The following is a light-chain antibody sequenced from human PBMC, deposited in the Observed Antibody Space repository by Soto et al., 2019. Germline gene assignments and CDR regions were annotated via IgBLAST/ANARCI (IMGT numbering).Light chain of an antibody. CDR3: CSYAGSYTRV. Sequence: QSALTQPRSVSGSPGQSVTISCTGTSSDVGGYNYVSWYQQHPGKAPKLMIYDVSKRPSRVPDRFSGSKSGNTASLTISGLQAEDDADYYCCSYAGSYTRVFGGGTKVTVL. J-gene: IGLJ3*02. CDR1: SSDVGGYNY. CDR2: DVS. V-gene: IGLV2-11*01.